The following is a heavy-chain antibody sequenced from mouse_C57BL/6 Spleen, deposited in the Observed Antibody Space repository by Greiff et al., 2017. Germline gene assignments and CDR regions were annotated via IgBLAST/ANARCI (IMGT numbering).Heavy chain of an antibody. D-gene: IGHD1-1*01. V-gene: IGHV2-9-1*01. CDR2: IWTGGGT. Sequence: VQLQESGPGLVAPSQSLSITCTVSGFSLTSYAISWVRQPPGKGLEWLGVIWTGGGTNYNSALKSRLSISKDNSKSQVFLKMNSLQTDDTARYYCARYYYGSSHYYAMDYWGQGTSVTVSS. J-gene: IGHJ4*01. CDR3: ARYYYGSSHYYAMDY. CDR1: GFSLTSYA.